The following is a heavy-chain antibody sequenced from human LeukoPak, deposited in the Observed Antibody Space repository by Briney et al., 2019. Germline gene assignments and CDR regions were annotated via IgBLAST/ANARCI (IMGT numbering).Heavy chain of an antibody. CDR3: ARGTPSSSGWLYYGMDV. Sequence: GGSLRLSCAASGFTFSSYSMNWVRQAPGKGLEWVSYISSSSSTIYYADSVKGRFTISRDNAKNSLYLQMNSLRAEDTAVYYCARGTPSSSGWLYYGMDVWGQGTTVTVSS. V-gene: IGHV3-48*04. CDR1: GFTFSSYS. CDR2: ISSSSSTI. D-gene: IGHD6-19*01. J-gene: IGHJ6*02.